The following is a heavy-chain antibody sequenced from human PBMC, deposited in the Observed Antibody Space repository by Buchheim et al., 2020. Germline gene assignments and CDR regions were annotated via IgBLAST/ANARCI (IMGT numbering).Heavy chain of an antibody. D-gene: IGHD6-13*01. J-gene: IGHJ6*02. CDR2: IWYDGSNK. CDR1: GFTFSSYG. Sequence: QVQLVESGGGVVQPGRSLRLSCAASGFTFSSYGMYWVRQAPGKGLEWVAVIWYDGSNKYYADSVKGRFTISRDNSKNTLYLQMNSLRAEDTAVYYCARAAAGSYYYYGMDVWGQGTT. V-gene: IGHV3-33*01. CDR3: ARAAAGSYYYYGMDV.